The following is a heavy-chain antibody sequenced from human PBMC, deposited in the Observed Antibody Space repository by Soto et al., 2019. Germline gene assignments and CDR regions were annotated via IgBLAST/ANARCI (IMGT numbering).Heavy chain of an antibody. J-gene: IGHJ6*02. CDR3: AADPDYGDYDYYYYGMDV. V-gene: IGHV1-69*13. CDR2: IIPIFGTA. Sequence: ASVKVSCKASGGTFSSYAISWVRQAPGQGLEWMGGIIPIFGTANYAQKFQGRVTITADESTSTAYMELSSLRSEDTAVYYCAADPDYGDYDYYYYGMDVWGQGTTVTV. CDR1: GGTFSSYA. D-gene: IGHD4-17*01.